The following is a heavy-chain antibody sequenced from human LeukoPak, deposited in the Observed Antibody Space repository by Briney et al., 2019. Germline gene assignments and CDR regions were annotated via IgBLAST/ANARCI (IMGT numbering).Heavy chain of an antibody. D-gene: IGHD6-19*01. Sequence: SVKVSCKASGGTFSRYAISWVRQAPGQGLEWMGGIIPIFGTANYAQKFQSRVTITADESTSTAYMELSSLRSEDTAVYYCARVQLPYSSGWYLAGFDYWGQGTLVTVSS. CDR1: GGTFSRYA. J-gene: IGHJ4*02. CDR2: IIPIFGTA. V-gene: IGHV1-69*01. CDR3: ARVQLPYSSGWYLAGFDY.